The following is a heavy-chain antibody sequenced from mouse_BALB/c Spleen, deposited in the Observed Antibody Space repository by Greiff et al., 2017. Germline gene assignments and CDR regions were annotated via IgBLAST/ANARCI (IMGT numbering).Heavy chain of an antibody. CDR2: INPGSGGT. V-gene: IGHV1-54*01. D-gene: IGHD2-14*01. Sequence: VQLQQSGAELVRPGTSVKVSCKASGYAFTNYLIEWVKQRPGQGLEWIGVINPGSGGTNYNEKFKGKATLTADKSSSTAYMQLSSLTSDDSAVYCCARSYYRYDGFDYWGQGTTLTVSS. J-gene: IGHJ2*01. CDR3: ARSYYRYDGFDY. CDR1: GYAFTNYL.